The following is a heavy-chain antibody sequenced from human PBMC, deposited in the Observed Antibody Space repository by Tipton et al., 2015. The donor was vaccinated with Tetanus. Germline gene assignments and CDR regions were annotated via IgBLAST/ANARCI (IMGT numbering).Heavy chain of an antibody. J-gene: IGHJ6*02. V-gene: IGHV1-3*01. CDR1: GYTFTSYA. CDR2: INAGNGNT. D-gene: IGHD6-6*01. Sequence: QLVQSGSEVKKPGASVKVSCKASGYTFTSYAMHWVRQAPGQRLEWMGWINAGNGNTKYSQKFQGRVTIIRDTSASTAYMELSSLRSEDTAVYYCASESSFNGMDVWGQGTTVTVSS. CDR3: ASESSFNGMDV.